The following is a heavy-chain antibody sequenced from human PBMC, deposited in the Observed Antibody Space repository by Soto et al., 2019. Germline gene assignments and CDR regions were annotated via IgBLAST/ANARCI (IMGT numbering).Heavy chain of an antibody. D-gene: IGHD2-15*01. Sequence: SETLSLTCTVSGGSISSYYWSWIRQPPGKGLEWIGYIYYSGSTNYNPSLKSRVTISVDTSKNQFSLKLSSVTAADTAVYYCARARPQYCSGGSCYPPTFDYWGQGTLVTVSS. CDR3: ARARPQYCSGGSCYPPTFDY. J-gene: IGHJ4*02. CDR1: GGSISSYY. V-gene: IGHV4-59*01. CDR2: IYYSGST.